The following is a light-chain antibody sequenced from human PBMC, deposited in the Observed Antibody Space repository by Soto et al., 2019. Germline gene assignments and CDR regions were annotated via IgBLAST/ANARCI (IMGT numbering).Light chain of an antibody. CDR3: QSYDSSTVV. CDR1: SGSIDSNY. CDR2: EGN. Sequence: NFMLTQPHSVSESPGKTVTISCTRSSGSIDSNYVQWYQQRPGSVPTTVIYEGNQRPSGVPDRFSGSTDGSSNSASLTISGLQTEDEADYYCQSYDSSTVVFGGGTQLTVL. J-gene: IGLJ2*01. V-gene: IGLV6-57*04.